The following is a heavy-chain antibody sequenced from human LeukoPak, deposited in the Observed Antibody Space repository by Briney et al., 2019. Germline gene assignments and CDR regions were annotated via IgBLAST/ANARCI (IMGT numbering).Heavy chain of an antibody. J-gene: IGHJ4*02. Sequence: PGGSLRLSCAASGFTFSNAWMSWVRQAPGKGLVWVSRINSDGSSTSYADSVKGRFTISRDNAKNTLFLQMNSLRAEDAAVYYCTRGSSVWSDYWGQGTLVTVSS. CDR3: TRGSSVWSDY. CDR1: GFTFSNAW. D-gene: IGHD6-19*01. CDR2: INSDGSST. V-gene: IGHV3-74*01.